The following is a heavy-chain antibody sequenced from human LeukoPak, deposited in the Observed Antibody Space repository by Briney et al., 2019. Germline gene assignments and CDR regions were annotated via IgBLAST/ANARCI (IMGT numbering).Heavy chain of an antibody. Sequence: GASVKVSCKASGYTFTSYYMHWVRQAPGQGLEWMGGIIPIFGTANYAQKFQGRVTITADESTSTAYMELSSLRSEDTAVYYCARVKELRFLEWLSPYYYGMDVWGQGTTVTVSS. CDR3: ARVKELRFLEWLSPYYYGMDV. V-gene: IGHV1-69*13. CDR2: IIPIFGTA. J-gene: IGHJ6*02. CDR1: GYTFTSYY. D-gene: IGHD3-3*01.